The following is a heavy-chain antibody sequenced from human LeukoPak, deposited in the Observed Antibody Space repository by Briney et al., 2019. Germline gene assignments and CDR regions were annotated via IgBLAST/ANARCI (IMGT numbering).Heavy chain of an antibody. CDR1: GGSISSGDYY. CDR3: ARHEIGDSSGYS. D-gene: IGHD3-22*01. J-gene: IGHJ4*02. V-gene: IGHV4-30-4*01. Sequence: SQTLSLTCTVSGGSISSGDYYWSWIRQPPGKGLEWIGYIYYSGSTYYNPSLKSRVTISVDTSKNQFSLKLSSVTAADTAVYYCARHEIGDSSGYSWGQGTLVTVSP. CDR2: IYYSGST.